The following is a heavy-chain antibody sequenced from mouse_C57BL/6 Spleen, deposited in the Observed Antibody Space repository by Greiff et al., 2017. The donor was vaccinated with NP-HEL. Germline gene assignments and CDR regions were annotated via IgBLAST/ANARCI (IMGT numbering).Heavy chain of an antibody. V-gene: IGHV5-6*01. Sequence: EVQGVESGGDLVKPGGSLKLSCAASGFTFSSYGMSWVRQTPDKRLEWVATISSGGSYTYYPDSVKGRFTISRDNAKNTLYLQMSSLKSEDTAMYYCARPDFWFAYWGQGALVTVSA. CDR3: ARPDFWFAY. J-gene: IGHJ3*01. CDR1: GFTFSSYG. CDR2: ISSGGSYT.